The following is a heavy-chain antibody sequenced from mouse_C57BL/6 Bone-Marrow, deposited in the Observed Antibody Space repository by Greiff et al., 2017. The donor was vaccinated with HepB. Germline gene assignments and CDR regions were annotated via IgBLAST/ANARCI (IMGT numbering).Heavy chain of an antibody. CDR1: GFTFSSYA. Sequence: EVMLVESGGGLVKPGGSLKLSCAASGFTFSSYAMSWVRQTPEKRLEWFATISDGGSYTYSPDNAKGRFTISSNNAKNNLYMQMRHLRSEDRAMSYCARDHRVDWYFDVWGTGTTVTVSS. V-gene: IGHV5-4*01. CDR3: ARDHRVDWYFDV. CDR2: ISDGGSYT. J-gene: IGHJ1*03.